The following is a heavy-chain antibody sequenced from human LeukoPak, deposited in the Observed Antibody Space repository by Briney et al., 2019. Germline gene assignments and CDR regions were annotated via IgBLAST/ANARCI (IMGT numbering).Heavy chain of an antibody. CDR2: ININSGGI. Sequence: ASVKVSCKASGYTFIDYWIQWMRQAPGQGLEWMGRININSGGINYAGKFQGRDTMTRATSISTAYMELSRLRSDDTAVYYCARSRGVRGHLGYCSGGSCYTFDYWGQGTLVTVSS. V-gene: IGHV1-2*06. J-gene: IGHJ4*02. D-gene: IGHD2-15*01. CDR3: ARSRGVRGHLGYCSGGSCYTFDY. CDR1: GYTFIDYW.